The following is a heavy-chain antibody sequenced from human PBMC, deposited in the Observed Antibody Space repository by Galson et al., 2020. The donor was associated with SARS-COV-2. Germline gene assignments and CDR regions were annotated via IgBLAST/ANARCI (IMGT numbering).Heavy chain of an antibody. CDR3: ARDVKQWHVPYYFDY. V-gene: IGHV4-39*07. Sequence: SETLSLTCTVSGGSISSSSYYWGWIRQPPGKGLEWIGSIYYSGSTYYNPSLKSRVTISVDTSKNQFSLKLSSVTAADTAVYYCARDVKQWHVPYYFDYWGQGTLVTVSS. CDR1: GGSISSSSYY. CDR2: IYYSGST. D-gene: IGHD6-19*01. J-gene: IGHJ4*02.